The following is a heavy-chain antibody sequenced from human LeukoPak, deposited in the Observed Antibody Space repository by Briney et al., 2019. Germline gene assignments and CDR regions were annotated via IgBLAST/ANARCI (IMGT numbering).Heavy chain of an antibody. CDR1: GYTLTQLV. CDR3: ATHSGSYFLY. V-gene: IGHV1-24*01. D-gene: IGHD1-26*01. Sequence: ASVKVSCKVSGYTLTQLVIHWVRQAPGKGLGWMGGFDPEDGETIYAQKFQGRVIMTEDRSTDTAYMEVSSLRSEDTAMYYCATHSGSYFLYWGQGTQVTVSS. J-gene: IGHJ4*02. CDR2: FDPEDGET.